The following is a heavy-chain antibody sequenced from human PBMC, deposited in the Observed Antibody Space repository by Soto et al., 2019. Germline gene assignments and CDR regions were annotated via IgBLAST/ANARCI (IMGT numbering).Heavy chain of an antibody. CDR2: ISGSGGST. CDR3: AKDLRGGVRGAKLGSSWFDP. D-gene: IGHD3-10*01. Sequence: GGSLRLSCAASGFTFSSYAMSWVRQAPGKGLEWVSAISGSGGSTYYADSVKGRFTISRDNSKNTLYLQMNSLRAEDTAVDYCAKDLRGGVRGAKLGSSWFDPWGQGTLVTVSS. CDR1: GFTFSSYA. V-gene: IGHV3-23*01. J-gene: IGHJ5*02.